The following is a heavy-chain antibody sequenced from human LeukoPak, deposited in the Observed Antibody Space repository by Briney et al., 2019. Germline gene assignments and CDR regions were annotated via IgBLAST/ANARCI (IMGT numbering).Heavy chain of an antibody. D-gene: IGHD6-13*01. V-gene: IGHV1-18*01. J-gene: IGHJ4*02. CDR1: GNTFTTYG. CDR3: ARLYSSSWYRVDDY. Sequence: ASVSVSCKASGNTFTTYGISWVRQAAGQGLEGMGWISPYNGNTSYAQKLQGRVTLTADTSTSTACMELRSLRSDDTAVYYCARLYSSSWYRVDDYWGQGTLVTVSS. CDR2: ISPYNGNT.